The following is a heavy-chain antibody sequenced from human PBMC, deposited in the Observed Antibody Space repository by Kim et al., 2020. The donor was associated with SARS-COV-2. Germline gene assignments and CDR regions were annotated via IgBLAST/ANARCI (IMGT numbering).Heavy chain of an antibody. D-gene: IGHD5-12*01. CDR3: ARDLLTTSGYDFSHFDY. CDR1: GYTFTSYA. Sequence: ASVKVSCKASGYTFTSYAMHWVRQAPGQRLEWMGWINAGNGNTKYSQKFQGRVTITRDTSASTAYMELSSLRSEDTAVYYCARDLLTTSGYDFSHFDYWGQGTLVTVSS. CDR2: INAGNGNT. J-gene: IGHJ4*02. V-gene: IGHV1-3*01.